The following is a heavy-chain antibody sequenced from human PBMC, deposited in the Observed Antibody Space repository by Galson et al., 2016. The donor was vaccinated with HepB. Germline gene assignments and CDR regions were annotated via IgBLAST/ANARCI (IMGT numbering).Heavy chain of an antibody. J-gene: IGHJ4*02. Sequence: SLRLSCAGSGFTFSIYALHWVRQAPGKGLEYVSAVSANGVNTYQADSVKGRFTITRDNSKRTMDLQMSSLRPEDTAFYYCVKGSPLWGGNRASDNWGQGTLVTVSS. D-gene: IGHD4-23*01. V-gene: IGHV3-64D*09. CDR2: VSANGVNT. CDR1: GFTFSIYA. CDR3: VKGSPLWGGNRASDN.